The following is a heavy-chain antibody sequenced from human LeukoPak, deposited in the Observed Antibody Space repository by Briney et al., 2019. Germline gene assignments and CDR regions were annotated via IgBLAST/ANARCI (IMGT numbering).Heavy chain of an antibody. CDR2: ISGSGGST. CDR1: GFTFSSYA. V-gene: IGHV3-23*01. J-gene: IGHJ4*02. D-gene: IGHD6-19*01. Sequence: GGSLRLSCAASGFTFSSYAMSWVRQAPGKGLEWVSAISGSGGSTYYADSVKGRFTISRDNSKNTLYLQMNSLRAEDTAVYYCARVGFPAPGAVAGPFDYWGQGTLVTVSS. CDR3: ARVGFPAPGAVAGPFDY.